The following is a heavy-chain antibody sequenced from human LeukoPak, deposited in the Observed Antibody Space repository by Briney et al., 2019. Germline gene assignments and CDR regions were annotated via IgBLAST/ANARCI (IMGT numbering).Heavy chain of an antibody. V-gene: IGHV1-2*02. D-gene: IGHD1-14*01. CDR2: INPNSGGT. CDR3: ARDCDEPGGCFYAFDI. J-gene: IGHJ3*02. CDR1: GYTFTGYY. Sequence: ASVKVSCKASGYTFTGYYMHWVRQAPGQGLEWMGWINPNSGGTNYAQKFQGRVTMTRDTSISTAYMELSRLRSDDTAVYYCARDCDEPGGCFYAFDIWGQGTMVTVSS.